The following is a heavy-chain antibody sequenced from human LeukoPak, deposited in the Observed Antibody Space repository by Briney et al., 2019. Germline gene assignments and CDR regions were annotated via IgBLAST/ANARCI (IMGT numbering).Heavy chain of an antibody. J-gene: IGHJ4*02. CDR3: ARGGISWYYFFEY. Sequence: GGSLRLSCVASGFTFSSYAMSWVRQAPGKGLEWVSSISSSGDNTYHSDSVKGRFTISRDDSKNTIYLNMTSLRAEDTAVYYSARGGISWYYFFEYWGQGTLVTVSS. CDR1: GFTFSSYA. V-gene: IGHV3-23*01. D-gene: IGHD6-13*01. CDR2: ISSSGDNT.